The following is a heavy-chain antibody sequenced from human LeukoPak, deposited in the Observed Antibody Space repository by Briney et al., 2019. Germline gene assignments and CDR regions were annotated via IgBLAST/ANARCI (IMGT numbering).Heavy chain of an antibody. J-gene: IGHJ5*02. D-gene: IGHD3-10*01. CDR2: ISSSVSSSGTTI. CDR1: GFTFSNYS. V-gene: IGHV3-11*04. Sequence: GGSLRLSCAASGFTFSNYSMSWIPQAPGKGLEWVPYISSSVSSSGTTIYYADSVKGRFTISRDNAKNSLYLQMNSLRVEDTAVYYCARDYLHYGSRGPWGAWGQGTLVTVSS. CDR3: ARDYLHYGSRGPWGA.